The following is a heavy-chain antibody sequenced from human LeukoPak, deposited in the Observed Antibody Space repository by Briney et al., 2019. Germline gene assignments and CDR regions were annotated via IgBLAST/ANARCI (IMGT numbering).Heavy chain of an antibody. CDR2: IIPIFGTA. D-gene: IGHD2-2*02. J-gene: IGHJ6*02. V-gene: IGHV1-69*13. Sequence: GASVKVSCKASGGTFSSYAISWVRQAPGQGLEWMGGIIPIFGTANYAQKFQGRVTITADESTSTAYMELSSLRSEDTAVYYCARDSVEESPAAIVWYYYHGMDVWGQGTTVTVTS. CDR3: ARDSVEESPAAIVWYYYHGMDV. CDR1: GGTFSSYA.